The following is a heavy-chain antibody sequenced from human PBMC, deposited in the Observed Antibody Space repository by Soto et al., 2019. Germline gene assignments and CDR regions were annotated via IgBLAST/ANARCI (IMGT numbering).Heavy chain of an antibody. CDR1: GDSVSNNGAT. J-gene: IGHJ4*02. Sequence: SQTLSLTCAISGDSVSNNGATWNWIRQSPSRGLEWLGRTYYRSKWYNDYAVSVKSRITINPDTSKNQFSLQLNSVTPEDTAVYYCARDTKARSTVRDAFDYWGQGTLVTVSS. D-gene: IGHD4-17*01. V-gene: IGHV6-1*01. CDR3: ARDTKARSTVRDAFDY. CDR2: TYYRSKWYN.